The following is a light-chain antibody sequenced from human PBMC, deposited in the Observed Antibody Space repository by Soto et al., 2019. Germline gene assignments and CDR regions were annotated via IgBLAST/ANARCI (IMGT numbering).Light chain of an antibody. CDR2: AAS. J-gene: IGKJ4*01. CDR1: QSIATF. CDR3: QQSYSTPLT. V-gene: IGKV1-39*01. Sequence: DLQMTQSPSSLSASAGDRVTITCRASQSIATFLNWYQQKPGKAPRLLMRAASTLKTGVQSRFSGSGSGTDFTLTISSLQPEDFATYYWQQSYSTPLTFGGGTRVEIK.